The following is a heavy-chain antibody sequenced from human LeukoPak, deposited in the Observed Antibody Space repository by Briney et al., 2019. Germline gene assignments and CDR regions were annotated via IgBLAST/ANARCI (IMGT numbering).Heavy chain of an antibody. CDR3: ARLSLDSSGYKYYFDC. CDR1: GGSISSYY. CDR2: IYYSGST. D-gene: IGHD3-22*01. Sequence: SETLSLTCTVSGGSISSYYWSWIRQPPGKGLEWIGYIYYSGSTNYNPSLKSRVTISVDTSKNQFSLKLSSVTAADTAVYYCARLSLDSSGYKYYFDCWGQGTLVTVSS. J-gene: IGHJ4*02. V-gene: IGHV4-59*01.